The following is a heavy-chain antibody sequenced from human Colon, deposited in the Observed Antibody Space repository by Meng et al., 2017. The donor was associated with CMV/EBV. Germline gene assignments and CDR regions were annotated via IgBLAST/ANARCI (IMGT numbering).Heavy chain of an antibody. J-gene: IGHJ6*02. CDR3: ARDKGCTTNCDASFYGLDV. Sequence: ASVKVSCKASGYTFTGYIIHWIRQAPGLGLEWVGWINPISGATDSAQNFQGRVTITRDTSITTVYMELSRLGSDDTAFYYCARDKGCTTNCDASFYGLDVWGQGTTVTVSS. CDR1: GYTFTGYI. CDR2: INPISGAT. V-gene: IGHV1-2*02. D-gene: IGHD2-2*01.